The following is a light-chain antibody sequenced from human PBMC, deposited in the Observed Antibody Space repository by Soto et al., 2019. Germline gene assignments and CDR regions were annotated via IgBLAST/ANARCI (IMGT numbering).Light chain of an antibody. V-gene: IGKV1-39*01. CDR3: QQSYSSPFT. J-gene: IGKJ3*01. CDR1: QSISTY. CDR2: AAS. Sequence: DIQMTQSPSSLSASVGDRVTITCRASQSISTYLNWYQQKPGKAPKRLIYAASSLQSGVPSRFSGSGSGTDFTLTISSLQPEDFAIYSCQQSYSSPFTFGPGTTVDIK.